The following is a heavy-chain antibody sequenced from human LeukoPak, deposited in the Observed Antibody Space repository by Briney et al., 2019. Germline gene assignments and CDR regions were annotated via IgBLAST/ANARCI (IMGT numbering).Heavy chain of an antibody. D-gene: IGHD3-3*01. Sequence: SETLSLTCTVSGGSISSGGYYWSWVRQHPGKGLEWIGYIYYSGSTYYNPSLKSRVTISVDTSKNQFSLKLSSVTAADTAVYYCAREDFVSYYMDVWGKGTTVTVSS. CDR2: IYYSGST. V-gene: IGHV4-31*03. J-gene: IGHJ6*03. CDR3: AREDFVSYYMDV. CDR1: GGSISSGGYY.